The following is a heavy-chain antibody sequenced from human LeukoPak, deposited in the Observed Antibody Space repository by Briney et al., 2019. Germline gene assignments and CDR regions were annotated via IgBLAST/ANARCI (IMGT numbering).Heavy chain of an antibody. Sequence: SQTLSLTCAISGDSVSSNSAAWNWIRQSPSRGLEWLGRTYYRSKWYNDYAVSVKGRITINPDTSKNQFSLQLNSVTPEDTAVYYCASGNWNYGDYYYYMDVWGKGTTVTVSS. J-gene: IGHJ6*03. CDR2: TYYRSKWYN. V-gene: IGHV6-1*01. CDR3: ASGNWNYGDYYYYMDV. D-gene: IGHD1-7*01. CDR1: GDSVSSNSAA.